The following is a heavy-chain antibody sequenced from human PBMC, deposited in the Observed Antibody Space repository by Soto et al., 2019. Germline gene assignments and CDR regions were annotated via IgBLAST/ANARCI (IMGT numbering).Heavy chain of an antibody. CDR2: ISYGGTT. CDR1: GGPISSGDHF. J-gene: IGHJ4*02. D-gene: IGHD5-18*01. CDR3: ARGRGYGYGIDY. V-gene: IGHV4-30-4*01. Sequence: SETLSLTCTVSGGPISSGDHFWSWIRQPPGKGLESIVYISYGGTTYYNPSLQSRITISVDTSKNQFSLKLSSVTAADTAIYYCARGRGYGYGIDYWGQGTLVTVSS.